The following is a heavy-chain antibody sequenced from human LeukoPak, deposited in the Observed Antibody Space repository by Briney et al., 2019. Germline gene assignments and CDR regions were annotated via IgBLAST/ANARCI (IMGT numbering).Heavy chain of an antibody. CDR3: ARAAIFGVAAPYYYGMDV. CDR2: IYSDGSST. CDR1: GFTFRKYL. J-gene: IGHJ6*02. Sequence: GGALRLSLAGSGFTFRKYLMHWVRPTPGKGLVWGSRIYSDGSSTNYADSVKGRVTLSRDNAKNTLYLQMNSVRDEDTAVYYCARAAIFGVAAPYYYGMDVWGQGTTVTVSS. V-gene: IGHV3-74*01. D-gene: IGHD3-3*01.